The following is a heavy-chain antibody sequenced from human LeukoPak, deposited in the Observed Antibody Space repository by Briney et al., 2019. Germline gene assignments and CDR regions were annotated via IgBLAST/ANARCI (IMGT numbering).Heavy chain of an antibody. Sequence: SETLSLTCAVSGYSISSGYYWGWIRQPPGKGLEWIGSIYHSGSTNYNPSLKSRVTISVDTSKNQFSLKLSSVTAADTAVYYCARSMVRGVINYWGQGTLVTVSS. CDR1: GYSISSGYY. V-gene: IGHV4-38-2*01. D-gene: IGHD3-10*01. CDR2: IYHSGST. CDR3: ARSMVRGVINY. J-gene: IGHJ4*02.